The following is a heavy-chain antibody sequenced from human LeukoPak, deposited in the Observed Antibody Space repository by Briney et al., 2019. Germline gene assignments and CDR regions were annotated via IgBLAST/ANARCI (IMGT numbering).Heavy chain of an antibody. D-gene: IGHD4-23*01. J-gene: IGHJ3*02. Sequence: GGSLRLSCAASGLTFSDYYMTWIRPAPGKGLEWVSYISSSGSTLYYADSVKGRFTISRDNAKNSLYLQMNSLRAEDTAVYYCARDPGGNHAFDIWGQGTMVTVSS. CDR2: ISSSGSTL. CDR1: GLTFSDYY. CDR3: ARDPGGNHAFDI. V-gene: IGHV3-11*01.